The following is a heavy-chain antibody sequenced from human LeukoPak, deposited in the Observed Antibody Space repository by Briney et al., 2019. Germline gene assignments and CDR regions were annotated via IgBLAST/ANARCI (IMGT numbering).Heavy chain of an antibody. V-gene: IGHV3-7*04. CDR2: VKQDGGEK. CDR1: GFTFSTYW. J-gene: IGHJ4*02. CDR3: ARGFSGFYG. D-gene: IGHD3-22*01. Sequence: GGSLRLFCATSGFTFSTYWMSWVRQAPGKGLEWVANVKQDGGEKNYVDSVKGRFTISRDNAKNSLYLQMTSLRAEDTAVYYCARGFSGFYGWGQGTLVTVSS.